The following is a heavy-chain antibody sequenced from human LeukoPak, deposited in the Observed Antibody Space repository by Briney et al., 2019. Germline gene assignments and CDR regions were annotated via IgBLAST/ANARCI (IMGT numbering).Heavy chain of an antibody. Sequence: GESLKISCKGSGYSFTSYRIGWVRQMPGKGLEWMGIIYPGDSDTRYSPSFQGQVTISADKSISTAYLQWSSLKASDTAMYYCARLTGYCSGGSCYLLYWGQGTLVTVSS. CDR1: GYSFTSYR. D-gene: IGHD2-15*01. J-gene: IGHJ4*02. CDR3: ARLTGYCSGGSCYLLY. V-gene: IGHV5-51*01. CDR2: IYPGDSDT.